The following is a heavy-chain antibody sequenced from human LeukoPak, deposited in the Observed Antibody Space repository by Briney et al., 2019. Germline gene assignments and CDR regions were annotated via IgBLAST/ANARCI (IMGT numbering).Heavy chain of an antibody. CDR1: GGSFSGYY. J-gene: IGHJ3*02. Sequence: PSETLSLTCAVYGGSFSGYYWSWIRQPPGKGLEWIGSIYYSGSTYYNPSLKTRVTISVDTSKNQFSLKLSSVTAADTAVYYCARHRGYGDYAFDIWGQGTMVTVSS. CDR3: ARHRGYGDYAFDI. D-gene: IGHD4-17*01. CDR2: IYYSGST. V-gene: IGHV4-34*01.